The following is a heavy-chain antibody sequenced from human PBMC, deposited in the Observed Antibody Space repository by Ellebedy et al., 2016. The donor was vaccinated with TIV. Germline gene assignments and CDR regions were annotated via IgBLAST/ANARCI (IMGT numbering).Heavy chain of an antibody. CDR1: GFTFSSYA. Sequence: PGGSLRLSCVASGFTFSSYAMSWVRQVPGKGLVWVSLINSLGDSTTYADSVKGRFTISRDNAKNTLYLQMNSLRGEDTGVYYCARDPPGSGKYSYYGLDAWGQGTTVTVSS. CDR3: ARDPPGSGKYSYYGLDA. V-gene: IGHV3-74*01. CDR2: INSLGDST. D-gene: IGHD3-10*01. J-gene: IGHJ6*02.